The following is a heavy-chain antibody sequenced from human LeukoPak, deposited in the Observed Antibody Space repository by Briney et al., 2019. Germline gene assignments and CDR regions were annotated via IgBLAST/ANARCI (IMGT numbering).Heavy chain of an antibody. CDR3: ARETTVRGVLYYYYMDV. CDR1: GGSFSDYY. D-gene: IGHD3-10*01. V-gene: IGHV4-34*01. CDR2: INHSGST. Sequence: SETLSLTCAVYGGSFSDYYWSWIRQPPGKGLEWIGEINHSGSTNYSTSLKSRVTISVDTSKNQFSLKLSSVTAADTAVYYCARETTVRGVLYYYYMDVWGKGSTVTVSS. J-gene: IGHJ6*03.